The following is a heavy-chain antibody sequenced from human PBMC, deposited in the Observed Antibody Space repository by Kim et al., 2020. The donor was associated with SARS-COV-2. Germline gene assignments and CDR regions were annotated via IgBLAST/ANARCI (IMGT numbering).Heavy chain of an antibody. CDR2: IYWDDDK. V-gene: IGHV2-5*02. CDR3: AHRGSGWSGTFFDY. Sequence: SGPTLVKPTQTLTLTCTFSGFSLSTSGVGVGWIRQPPGKALEWLALIYWDDDKRYSPSLKSRLTITKDTSKNQVVLTMTNMDPVDTATYYCAHRGSGWSGTFFDYWGQGTLVTVSS. CDR1: GFSLSTSGVG. J-gene: IGHJ4*02. D-gene: IGHD6-19*01.